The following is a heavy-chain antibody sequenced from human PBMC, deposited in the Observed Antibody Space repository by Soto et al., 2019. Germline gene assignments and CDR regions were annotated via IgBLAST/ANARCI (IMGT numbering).Heavy chain of an antibody. D-gene: IGHD2-2*01. V-gene: IGHV3-48*03. Sequence: EVQLVESGGGLAQPGGSVRLSCAASGFTFSSYEMNWVRQAPGKTLEWVSYISSAGDIPYYADAVKGRFTISRDNAKNSLYLQMNGLRVEDTAVYYCARVYCSTTTCHVQAFDSWGQGTLVTVSS. J-gene: IGHJ4*02. CDR1: GFTFSSYE. CDR2: ISSAGDIP. CDR3: ARVYCSTTTCHVQAFDS.